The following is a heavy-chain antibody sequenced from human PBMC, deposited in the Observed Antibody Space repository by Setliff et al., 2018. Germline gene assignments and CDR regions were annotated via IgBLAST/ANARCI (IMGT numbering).Heavy chain of an antibody. CDR2: INAGNGNT. CDR1: GYTLTSYA. Sequence: WASVKVSCKASGYTLTSYAIHWVRQAPGQRLEWMGWINAGNGNTKYSQEFQGRVTITRDTSASTAYMELSSLRSEDTAVYYCARSGGSSWQTKLDYWGQGTLVTVSS. D-gene: IGHD6-13*01. V-gene: IGHV1-3*03. CDR3: ARSGGSSWQTKLDY. J-gene: IGHJ4*02.